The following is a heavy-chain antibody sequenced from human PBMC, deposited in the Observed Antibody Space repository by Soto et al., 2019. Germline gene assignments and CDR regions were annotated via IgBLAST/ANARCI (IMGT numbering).Heavy chain of an antibody. Sequence: PSETLSLTCTVSGGSISNYYWSWIRQPAGKGLEWIGRIYSSGSTSYNPSLKSRVTMSVDTSKNQFSLKLSSVTAADTAVYYCARAWAATGKGWFDPWGQGTLVTISS. J-gene: IGHJ5*02. V-gene: IGHV4-4*07. CDR2: IYSSGST. CDR3: ARAWAATGKGWFDP. D-gene: IGHD6-13*01. CDR1: GGSISNYY.